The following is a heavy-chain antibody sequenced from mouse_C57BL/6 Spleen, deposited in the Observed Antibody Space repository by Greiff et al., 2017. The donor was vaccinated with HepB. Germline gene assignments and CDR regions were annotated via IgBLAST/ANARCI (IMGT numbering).Heavy chain of an antibody. J-gene: IGHJ1*03. CDR1: GYTFTDHT. D-gene: IGHD1-1*01. CDR2: IYPRDGST. CDR3: ARSPYYYGSSYWYFDV. V-gene: IGHV1-78*01. Sequence: VQRVESDAELVKPGASVKISCKVSGYTFTDHTIHWMKQRPEQGLEWIGYIYPRDGSTKYNEKFKGKATLTADKSSSTAYMQLNSLTSEDSAVYFCARSPYYYGSSYWYFDVWGTGTTVTVSS.